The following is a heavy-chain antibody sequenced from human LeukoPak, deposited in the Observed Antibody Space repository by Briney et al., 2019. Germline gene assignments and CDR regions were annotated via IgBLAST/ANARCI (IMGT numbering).Heavy chain of an antibody. Sequence: GGSLRLSCAASGFTFSSYAMSWVREAPGKGLEWVSAISGSGGSTYYADSVKGRFNISRDNSKNTLYLQMNSLRAEDTAVYYCAKDLPDIVVVPAAISKFDYWGQGTLVTVSS. V-gene: IGHV3-23*01. CDR1: GFTFSSYA. J-gene: IGHJ4*02. CDR2: ISGSGGST. D-gene: IGHD2-2*01. CDR3: AKDLPDIVVVPAAISKFDY.